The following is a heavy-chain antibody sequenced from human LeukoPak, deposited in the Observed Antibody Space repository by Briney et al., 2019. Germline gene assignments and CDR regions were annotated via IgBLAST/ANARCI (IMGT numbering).Heavy chain of an antibody. D-gene: IGHD3-16*01. Sequence: SETLSLTCAVSGGSISSGGYSWGWIRQPPGEGLEWIGYIYHSGSTYYNPSLRSRVTISVDRSKNQFSLKLSSLPAAHTAVYYCARDLGGWFDPWRQGTLVTVPS. J-gene: IGHJ5*02. CDR2: IYHSGST. CDR1: GGSISSGGYS. CDR3: ARDLGGWFDP. V-gene: IGHV4-30-2*01.